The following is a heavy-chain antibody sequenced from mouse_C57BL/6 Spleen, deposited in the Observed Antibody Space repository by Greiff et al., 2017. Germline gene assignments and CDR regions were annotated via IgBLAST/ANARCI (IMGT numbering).Heavy chain of an antibody. CDR3: ARVRRVYAMDY. Sequence: EVQVVESEGGLVQPGSSMKLSCTASGFTFSDYYMAWVRQVPEKGLEWVANINYDGSSTYYLDSLKSRFIISRDNAKNILYLQMSSLKSEDTATYYCARVRRVYAMDYWGQGTSVTVSS. CDR2: INYDGSST. J-gene: IGHJ4*01. CDR1: GFTFSDYY. V-gene: IGHV5-16*01.